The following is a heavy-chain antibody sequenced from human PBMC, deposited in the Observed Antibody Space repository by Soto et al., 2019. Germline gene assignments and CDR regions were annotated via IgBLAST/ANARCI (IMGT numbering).Heavy chain of an antibody. CDR1: GYIFTNYW. D-gene: IGHD3-22*01. CDR2: IYPGDSDT. CDR3: ARGAKGDSSGYYYEPYFDY. J-gene: IGHJ4*02. Sequence: GESLKISCKASGYIFTNYWLGWVRQMPGKGLEWMGIIYPGDSDTRYSPSFQGQVTISVDTSKNQFSLKLSSVTAADTAVYYCARGAKGDSSGYYYEPYFDYWGQGTLVTVSS. V-gene: IGHV5-51*01.